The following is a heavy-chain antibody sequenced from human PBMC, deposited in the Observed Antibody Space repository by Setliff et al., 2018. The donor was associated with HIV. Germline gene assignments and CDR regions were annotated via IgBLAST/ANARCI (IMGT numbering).Heavy chain of an antibody. CDR3: ARHKSQPYYFDY. J-gene: IGHJ4*02. CDR1: GGSISNNYF. Sequence: PSETLSLTCTVSGGSISNNYFWGWIRQPPGKGLEWIGEINHSGSTNYNPSLKSRVTISVDTSKNQFSLKLSSVTAADTAVYYCARHKSQPYYFDYWGQGTLVTVSS. V-gene: IGHV4-39*07. CDR2: INHSGST.